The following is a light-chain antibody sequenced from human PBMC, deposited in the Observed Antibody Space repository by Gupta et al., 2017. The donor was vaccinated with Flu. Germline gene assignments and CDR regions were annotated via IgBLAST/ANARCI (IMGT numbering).Light chain of an antibody. CDR1: SGNIVRNY. J-gene: IGLJ3*02. Sequence: VINTCTTSSGNIVRNYVKCYQQRPAKSTTNLIFDNKKRHCGGTDGVSGSTNSASNAALLTISGQTEEDAADYYGQSDESSNKWVFGGGTKLTVL. CDR3: QSDESSNKWV. V-gene: IGLV6-57*01. CDR2: DNK.